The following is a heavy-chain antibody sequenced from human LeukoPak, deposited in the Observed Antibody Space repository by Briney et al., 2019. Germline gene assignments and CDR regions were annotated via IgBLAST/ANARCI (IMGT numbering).Heavy chain of an antibody. CDR1: GGSFSGYY. V-gene: IGHV4-34*01. CDR2: INHSGST. J-gene: IGHJ4*02. CDR3: AAANSYGCTFDY. Sequence: PSETLSLTCAVYGGSFSGYYWSWIRQPPGKGLEWIGEINHSGSTNYNPSLKSRVTISVDTSKNQFSLKLSSVTAADTAVYYCAAANSYGCTFDYWGQGTLVTVSS. D-gene: IGHD5-18*01.